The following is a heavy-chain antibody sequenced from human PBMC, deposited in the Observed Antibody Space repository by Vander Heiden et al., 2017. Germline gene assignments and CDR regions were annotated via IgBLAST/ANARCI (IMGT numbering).Heavy chain of an antibody. V-gene: IGHV3-23*01. CDR3: AKRASGSYSRPLDS. CDR1: GFAFSSYA. Sequence: EVQLLESGGGLVQPGGSLKLSCAASGFAFSSYAMNWVRQAPGKGLEWVSTITGSGDNTYYADSVKARFTISRDNSKNTVFLQMNSLRAEDTAVYYCAKRASGSYSRPLDSWGQGTLVTVSS. CDR2: ITGSGDNT. J-gene: IGHJ4*02. D-gene: IGHD3-10*01.